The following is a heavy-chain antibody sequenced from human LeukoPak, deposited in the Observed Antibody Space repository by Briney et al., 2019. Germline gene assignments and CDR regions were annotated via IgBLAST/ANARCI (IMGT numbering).Heavy chain of an antibody. Sequence: ASVKVSCKASGGTFSTYAIIWVRQAPGQGLEWMGGITPIFGTANYAQKFQGRVTITTDESTSTAYMELSSLRSEDTAVYYCARVFARSGEISGSYYYYWGQGTLVTVSS. V-gene: IGHV1-69*05. CDR2: ITPIFGTA. J-gene: IGHJ4*02. CDR3: ARVFARSGEISGSYYYY. CDR1: GGTFSTYA. D-gene: IGHD1-26*01.